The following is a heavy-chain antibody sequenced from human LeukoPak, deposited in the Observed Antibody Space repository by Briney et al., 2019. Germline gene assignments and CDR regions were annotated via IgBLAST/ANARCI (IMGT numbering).Heavy chain of an antibody. D-gene: IGHD2-2*01. CDR3: ARDWGCSSTSCYSYWFDP. Sequence: GGSLRLSCAASGFTFSSYSMNWVRQAPGKGLEWVSYISGSSSTIYYADSVKGRFTISRHNSKNTLYLQMNSLRAEDTAVYYCARDWGCSSTSCYSYWFDPWGQGTLVTVSS. CDR1: GFTFSSYS. V-gene: IGHV3-48*01. J-gene: IGHJ5*02. CDR2: ISGSSSTI.